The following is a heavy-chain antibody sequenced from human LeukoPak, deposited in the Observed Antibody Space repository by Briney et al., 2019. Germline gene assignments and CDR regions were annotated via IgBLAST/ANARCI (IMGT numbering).Heavy chain of an antibody. Sequence: GASVKVSCKASGYTFTGYYMHWVRQAPGQGLEWMGRINPNSGGTNYAQKFQGRVTMTRDTSISTAYMELSRLRSDDTAVYYCARDALAQIGYDFWSGSVPTGWFDPWGQGTLVTVSS. CDR1: GYTFTGYY. CDR3: ARDALAQIGYDFWSGSVPTGWFDP. D-gene: IGHD3-3*01. V-gene: IGHV1-2*06. CDR2: INPNSGGT. J-gene: IGHJ5*02.